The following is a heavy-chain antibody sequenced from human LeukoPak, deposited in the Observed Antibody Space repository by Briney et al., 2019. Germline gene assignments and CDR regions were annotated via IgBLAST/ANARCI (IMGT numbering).Heavy chain of an antibody. CDR3: ARRVSGDWFDP. CDR1: GGSISSGGHY. V-gene: IGHV4-31*03. Sequence: SQTLSLTCTVSGGSISSGGHYWSWIRQLPGKGLEWIGYIYYSASTYYNPYLKSRLTISVDTSKNQFYLKLSSVTAADTAVYYCARRVSGDWFDPWGQGTLVTVSS. J-gene: IGHJ5*02. D-gene: IGHD3-10*01. CDR2: IYYSAST.